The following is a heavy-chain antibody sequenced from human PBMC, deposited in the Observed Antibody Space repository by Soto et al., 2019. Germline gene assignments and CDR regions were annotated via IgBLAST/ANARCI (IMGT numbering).Heavy chain of an antibody. Sequence: VRQFPKKGLEWMGWNSAYNGNTNYAQKLQGRVTITTDTSTSTAYMELRSLISDDTAVYYWARDGWEGTSYFAFWLQGTRVTVFS. CDR3: ARDGWEGTSYFAF. J-gene: IGHJ4*02. V-gene: IGHV1-18*01. D-gene: IGHD1-26*01. CDR2: NSAYNGNT.